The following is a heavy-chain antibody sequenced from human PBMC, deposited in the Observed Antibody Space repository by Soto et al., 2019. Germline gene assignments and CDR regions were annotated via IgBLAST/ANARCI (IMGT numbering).Heavy chain of an antibody. V-gene: IGHV3-21*01. Sequence: EVQLVESGGGLVKPGGSLRLSCAASGFTFSSYSMNWVRQAPGKGLEWVSSISSSSSYIYYADSVKGRFTISRDNAKNSLYLQMNSLRAEDTAVYYCARVKGLQFDFDYWGQGTLVTVSS. CDR1: GFTFSSYS. D-gene: IGHD5-12*01. J-gene: IGHJ4*02. CDR2: ISSSSSYI. CDR3: ARVKGLQFDFDY.